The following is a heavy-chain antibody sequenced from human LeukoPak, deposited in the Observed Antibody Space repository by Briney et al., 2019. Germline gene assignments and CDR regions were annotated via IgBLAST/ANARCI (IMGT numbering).Heavy chain of an antibody. D-gene: IGHD5/OR15-5a*01. CDR1: GGSISSYY. CDR2: IYPSGST. J-gene: IGHJ5*02. CDR3: ARLSTSATSTAWFDP. Sequence: SETLSLACTVSGGSISSYYWSWIRQPPGKGREWIGYIYPSGSTNYNPSRKGRVTISVDTSKNQFFLKLSSVTAADTAVYFCARLSTSATSTAWFDPWGQGTLVTVSS. V-gene: IGHV4-4*09.